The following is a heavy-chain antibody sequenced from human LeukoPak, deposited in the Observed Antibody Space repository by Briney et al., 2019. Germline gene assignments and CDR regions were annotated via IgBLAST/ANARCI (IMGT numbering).Heavy chain of an antibody. CDR3: ATYRRGYHDTNESYYSDY. D-gene: IGHD2-8*01. CDR2: ISDSGGSP. CDR1: GITFSRFA. Sequence: QPGGSLRLSCAASGITFSRFAMSWVRQAPGKGLEWVSGISDSGGSPYYADSVKGRFTISRDNSKNTLYLQMSGLRAEDTAIYYCATYRRGYHDTNESYYSDYWGQGTLVTVSS. J-gene: IGHJ4*02. V-gene: IGHV3-23*01.